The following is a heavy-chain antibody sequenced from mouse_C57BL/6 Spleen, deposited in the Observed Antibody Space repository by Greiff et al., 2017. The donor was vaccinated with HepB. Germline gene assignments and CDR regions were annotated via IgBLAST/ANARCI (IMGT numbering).Heavy chain of an antibody. D-gene: IGHD1-2*01. CDR3: ARSGFIEGDAMDF. J-gene: IGHJ4*01. CDR1: GYTFTSYG. Sequence: QVQLQQSGAELARPGASVKLSCKASGYTFTSYGISWVKQRTGQGLEWIGEIYPRSGNTYYNEKFKGKATLTADKSSSTAYMELRSRTSEDSAVYFCARSGFIEGDAMDFWGQGTSVTVSS. V-gene: IGHV1-81*01. CDR2: IYPRSGNT.